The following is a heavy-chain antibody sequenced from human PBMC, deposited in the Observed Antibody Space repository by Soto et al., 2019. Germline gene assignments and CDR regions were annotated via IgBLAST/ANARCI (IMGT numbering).Heavy chain of an antibody. CDR1: GYTFTSYD. J-gene: IGHJ4*02. CDR3: ARGWDCSGGSCYEFGD. Sequence: QVQLVQSGAEVKKPGASVKVSCKASGYTFTSYDINWVRQATGQGLEWMGWMNPHSGNTGYAQKFQGRVTMTRNTSISTAYMELSSLRSEDTAVYYCARGWDCSGGSCYEFGDWGQGTLVTVSS. D-gene: IGHD2-15*01. CDR2: MNPHSGNT. V-gene: IGHV1-8*01.